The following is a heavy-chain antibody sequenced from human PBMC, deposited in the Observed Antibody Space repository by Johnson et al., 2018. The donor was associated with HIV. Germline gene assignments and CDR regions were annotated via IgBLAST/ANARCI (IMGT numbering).Heavy chain of an antibody. V-gene: IGHV3-30*02. CDR1: GFTFSSYG. CDR2: LRYDGSNK. J-gene: IGHJ3*02. Sequence: QVQLVESGGGVVQPGGSLRLSCAASGFTFSSYGMHWVRQAPGKGLEWVTFLRYDGSNKYYAASMTGRFTISRANPKHSVHLEMNSLRADDTALYYCARDWLTSRAVAGTSAFDIWGQGTMVTVSS. D-gene: IGHD6-19*01. CDR3: ARDWLTSRAVAGTSAFDI.